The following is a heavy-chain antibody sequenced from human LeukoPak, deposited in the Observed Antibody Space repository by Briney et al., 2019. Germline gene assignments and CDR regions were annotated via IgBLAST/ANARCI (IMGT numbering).Heavy chain of an antibody. J-gene: IGHJ4*02. CDR3: AREYQLRSGYFDY. CDR2: ISGSGGST. Sequence: GGSLRLSCAASGFTFSNYAMSWVRQAPGKGLDWVSGISGSGGSTYYADSVKGRFTISRDNSKNTLYLQMNSLRAEDTAVYYCAREYQLRSGYFDYWGQGTLVTVSS. CDR1: GFTFSNYA. D-gene: IGHD2-2*01. V-gene: IGHV3-23*01.